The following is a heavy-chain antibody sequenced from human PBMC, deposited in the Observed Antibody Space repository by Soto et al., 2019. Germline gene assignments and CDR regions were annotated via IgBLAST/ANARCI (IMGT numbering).Heavy chain of an antibody. J-gene: IGHJ5*02. CDR3: ARESFGVNWFDP. V-gene: IGHV4-61*01. Sequence: PSETLSLTCTVSGGSVSSGSYYWSWIRQPPGKGLEWIGYIYYSGSTNYNPSLKSRVTISVDTSKNQFSLKLSSVTAADTAVYYCARESFGVNWFDPWGQGTLVTVSS. CDR1: GGSVSSGSYY. CDR2: IYYSGST. D-gene: IGHD3-10*01.